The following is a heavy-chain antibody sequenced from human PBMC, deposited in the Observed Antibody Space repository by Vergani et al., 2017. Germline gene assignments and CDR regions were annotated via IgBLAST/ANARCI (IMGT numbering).Heavy chain of an antibody. CDR1: GFTFSSYS. D-gene: IGHD3-10*01. CDR2: ISSSSSYI. J-gene: IGHJ6*02. CDR3: ARDRYYLCSGSYPYFYYYGLDV. V-gene: IGHV3-21*01. Sequence: EVQLVESGGGLVKRGGSLRLSCAASGFTFSSYSMNWVRQAPGKGLEWVSSISSSSSYIHYSDSLKGRFTISRDNAKSSLYLQMNILRAEDTDVYYCARDRYYLCSGSYPYFYYYGLDVWGQGTAVTVSS.